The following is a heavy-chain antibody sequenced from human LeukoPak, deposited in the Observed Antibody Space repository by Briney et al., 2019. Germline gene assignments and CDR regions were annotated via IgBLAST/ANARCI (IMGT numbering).Heavy chain of an antibody. J-gene: IGHJ4*02. CDR3: ARPPSYSSGWYGEGY. CDR1: GFTFSSYS. V-gene: IGHV3-21*01. Sequence: GGSLRLSCAASGFTFSSYSMNWVRQAPGKGLEWVSSISSSSSYIYYADSVKGRFTISRDNAKNSLYPQMNSLRAEDTAVYYCARPPSYSSGWYGEGYWGQGTLVTVSS. D-gene: IGHD6-19*01. CDR2: ISSSSSYI.